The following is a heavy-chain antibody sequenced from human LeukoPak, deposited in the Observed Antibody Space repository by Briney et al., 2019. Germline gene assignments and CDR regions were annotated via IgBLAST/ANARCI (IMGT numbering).Heavy chain of an antibody. D-gene: IGHD6-13*01. Sequence: PSETLSLTCTVSGGSISSYYWSWIRQPPGKGLEWIWYIYYSGSTNYNPSLKSRVTISVDTSKNPFSLKLSSVTAADTAVYYCARTPAAAGTRNWFDPWGQGTLVTVSS. CDR2: IYYSGST. V-gene: IGHV4-59*01. J-gene: IGHJ5*02. CDR3: ARTPAAAGTRNWFDP. CDR1: GGSISSYY.